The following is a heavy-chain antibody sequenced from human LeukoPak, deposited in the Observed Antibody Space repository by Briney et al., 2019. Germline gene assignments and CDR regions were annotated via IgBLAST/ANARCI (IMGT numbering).Heavy chain of an antibody. V-gene: IGHV4-30-4*01. CDR1: GGSISSGDYY. CDR3: ATLNYGGKSNDAFDI. D-gene: IGHD4-23*01. Sequence: SQTLSLTCTVSGGSISSGDYYWSWIRQPQGKGLEWIGYIYYSGSTYYNPSLKSRVTISVDTSKNHFSLKVSAVTAADTAVYYCATLNYGGKSNDAFDIWGQGTMVTVSS. J-gene: IGHJ3*02. CDR2: IYYSGST.